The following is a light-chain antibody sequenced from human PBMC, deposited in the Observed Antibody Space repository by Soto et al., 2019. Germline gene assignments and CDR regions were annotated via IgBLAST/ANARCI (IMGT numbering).Light chain of an antibody. Sequence: QSVLTQPASVSGSPGQSVTISCTGTSSDVGGYNYVSWYQQHPGKAPKLVIYGVNYRPSGVSARFSGSKFQNTASLTISGLQAEGEADYYCSSFRTDRVVLLGGGTKLTVL. J-gene: IGLJ3*02. V-gene: IGLV2-14*01. CDR2: GVN. CDR3: SSFRTDRVVL. CDR1: SSDVGGYNY.